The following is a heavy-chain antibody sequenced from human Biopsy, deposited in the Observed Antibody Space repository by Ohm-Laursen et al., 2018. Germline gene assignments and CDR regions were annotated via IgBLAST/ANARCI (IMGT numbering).Heavy chain of an antibody. V-gene: IGHV4-59*01. Sequence: GTLSLTWVVSDDSISSYYWSWIRQPPGKGLQWIGYVYYTGSTDYNPSLQSRVTISVDTSKNHFSLRLRSVTPADTAIYYCAKDRGYYSDRTVPRYFDLWGRGTLVTVSS. J-gene: IGHJ2*01. CDR2: VYYTGST. D-gene: IGHD3-22*01. CDR3: AKDRGYYSDRTVPRYFDL. CDR1: DDSISSYY.